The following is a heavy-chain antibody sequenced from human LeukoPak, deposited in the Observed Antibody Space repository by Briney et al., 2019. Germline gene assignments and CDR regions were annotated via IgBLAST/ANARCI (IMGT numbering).Heavy chain of an antibody. CDR3: ARAGNCSGGSGYNRYYYYYGRAV. CDR2: INHSGST. V-gene: IGHV4-34*01. Sequence: SETLSLTCAVYGGSFSGYYWSWIRQPPGKGLEWIGEINHSGSTNYNPSLKSRVTISVDTSKNQFSLKLSSVTAADTAVYYCARAGNCSGGSGYNRYYYYYGRAVWGQGTTVTVSS. J-gene: IGHJ6*02. CDR1: GGSFSGYY. D-gene: IGHD2-15*01.